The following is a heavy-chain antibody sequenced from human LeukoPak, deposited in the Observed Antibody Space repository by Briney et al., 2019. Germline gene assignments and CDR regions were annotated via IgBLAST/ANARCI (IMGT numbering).Heavy chain of an antibody. J-gene: IGHJ4*02. CDR3: AKQSYARSLGE. CDR2: TNSGGTST. Sequence: QPWGSLRLSCATSGFPFSDFSMSWVRQAPGKGLEWISTTNSGGTSTYYAESVKGRFTISRDKSKNTLYLQMSSLRVEDTAVYYCAKQSYARSLGEGGPGTLVSVSS. D-gene: IGHD2-8*01. CDR1: GFPFSDFS. V-gene: IGHV3-23*01.